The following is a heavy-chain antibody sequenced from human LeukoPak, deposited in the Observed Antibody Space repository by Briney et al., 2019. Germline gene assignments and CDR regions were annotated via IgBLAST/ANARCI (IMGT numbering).Heavy chain of an antibody. V-gene: IGHV3-30*04. D-gene: IGHD6-13*01. CDR3: ARETSNLAALDH. Sequence: GGSLRLSCAASGFTFSSYAMHWVRQAPGRGLEWVAVISYDGSNKYYADSVKGRFTISRDNSKNTLYLQMNSLRAEDTAVYYCARETSNLAALDHWGQGTLVTVSS. CDR1: GFTFSSYA. J-gene: IGHJ4*02. CDR2: ISYDGSNK.